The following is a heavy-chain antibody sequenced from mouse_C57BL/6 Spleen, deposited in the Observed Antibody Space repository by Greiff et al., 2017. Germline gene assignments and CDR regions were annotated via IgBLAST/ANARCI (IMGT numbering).Heavy chain of an antibody. CDR2: ISYDGSN. V-gene: IGHV3-6*01. CDR1: GYSITSGYY. CDR3: ERVYGRYYFDY. J-gene: IGHJ2*01. D-gene: IGHD1-1*01. Sequence: DVQLQESGPGLVKPSQSLSLTCSVTGYSITSGYYWNWIRQFPGNKLEWMGYISYDGSNNYNPSLKNRISITRDTSKNQFFLKLNSVTTEDTATYYCERVYGRYYFDYWGQGTTLTVSS.